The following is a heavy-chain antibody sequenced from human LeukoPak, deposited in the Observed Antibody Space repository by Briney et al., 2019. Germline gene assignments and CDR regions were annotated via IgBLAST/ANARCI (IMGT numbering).Heavy chain of an antibody. CDR2: IVVGSGNT. Sequence: SVKVSCKASGFTFTSSAMQWVRQARGQRLEWIGWIVVGSGNTNYAQKFQERVTITRDMSTSTAYMELSSLRSEDTAVYYCAAVLDILTGDYGMDVWGQGTTVTVSS. CDR1: GFTFTSSA. J-gene: IGHJ6*02. D-gene: IGHD3-9*01. CDR3: AAVLDILTGDYGMDV. V-gene: IGHV1-58*02.